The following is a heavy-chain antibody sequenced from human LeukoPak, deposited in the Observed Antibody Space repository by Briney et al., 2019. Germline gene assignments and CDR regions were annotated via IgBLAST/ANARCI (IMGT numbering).Heavy chain of an antibody. D-gene: IGHD4-17*01. V-gene: IGHV3-53*01. CDR2: IYTSGST. Sequence: GGSLRLSCAASGFSVSSTYMSWARQAPGKGLEWVSLIYTSGSTFYADAVKGRFTISRDNSKNTLYLQMNSLRAEDTATYYCGQDPNGNYIGAFDFWGRGTMVTVSS. CDR3: GQDPNGNYIGAFDF. J-gene: IGHJ3*01. CDR1: GFSVSSTY.